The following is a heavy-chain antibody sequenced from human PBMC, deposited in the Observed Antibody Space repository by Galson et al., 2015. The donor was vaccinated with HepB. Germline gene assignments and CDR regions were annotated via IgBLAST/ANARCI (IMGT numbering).Heavy chain of an antibody. CDR2: INDGNGNK. J-gene: IGHJ6*02. CDR1: GYTFTSYA. Sequence: SVKVSCKASGYTFTSYAMHWVRQAPGQRLEWVGWINDGNGNKKYSQKFQDRVTITRDTSASTAYMELSSLRSEDTAVYYCARGLMVYGISYYYYHGMDVWGQGTTVTVSS. CDR3: ARGLMVYGISYYYYHGMDV. D-gene: IGHD2-8*01. V-gene: IGHV1-3*01.